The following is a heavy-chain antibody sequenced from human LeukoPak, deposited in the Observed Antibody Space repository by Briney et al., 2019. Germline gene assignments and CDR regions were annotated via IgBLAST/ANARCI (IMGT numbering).Heavy chain of an antibody. V-gene: IGHV4-59*01. CDR2: ILYSGTTT. CDR3: ARVGDWNDLVY. CDR1: GGSISPYY. J-gene: IGHJ4*02. D-gene: IGHD1-1*01. Sequence: SETLSLTCTVSGGSISPYYWSWIRQTPGKGLEWIGYILYSGTTTNYNPSLKSRVTISVDTSKKQFSLKLSSVTAADTAVYYCARVGDWNDLVYWGQGTLVTVSS.